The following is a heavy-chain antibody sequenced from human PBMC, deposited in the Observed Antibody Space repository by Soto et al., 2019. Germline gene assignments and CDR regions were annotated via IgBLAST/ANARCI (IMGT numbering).Heavy chain of an antibody. Sequence: ASVKVSCKASGYTFTSYGISWVRQAPGQGLEWMGWISAYNGNTNYAQKHQGRVTMTTDTSTSTAYMELRSLRSDDTAVYYCARDFGRGDFWIHDAGNYYYYYYMDVWGKGTTVTVSS. CDR2: ISAYNGNT. V-gene: IGHV1-18*01. J-gene: IGHJ6*03. CDR3: ARDFGRGDFWIHDAGNYYYYYYMDV. D-gene: IGHD3-3*01. CDR1: GYTFTSYG.